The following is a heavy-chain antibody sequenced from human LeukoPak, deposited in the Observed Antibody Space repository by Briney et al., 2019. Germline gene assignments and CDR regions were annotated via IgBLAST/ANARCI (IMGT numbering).Heavy chain of an antibody. D-gene: IGHD4-23*01. Sequence: GASVKVSCKASGYTFTSYGISWVRQAPGQGLEWMGWISAYNGNTNYAQKLRGRVTMTTDTSTSTAYMELRSLRSDDTAVYYCARVSMVVTLNWFDPWGQGTLVTVSS. CDR3: ARVSMVVTLNWFDP. V-gene: IGHV1-18*01. CDR1: GYTFTSYG. CDR2: ISAYNGNT. J-gene: IGHJ5*02.